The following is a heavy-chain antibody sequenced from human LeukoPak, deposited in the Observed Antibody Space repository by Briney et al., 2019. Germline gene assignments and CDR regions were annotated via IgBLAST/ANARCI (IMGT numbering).Heavy chain of an antibody. Sequence: SVKVSCKASGGTFSSYAISWVRQAPGQGLEWMGGIIPIFGTANYAQKFQGRVTITTDESTSTAYMELSSLRSEDTAVYYCARDRVHYYDSSGYPEDDYWGQGTLVTVSS. D-gene: IGHD3-22*01. CDR1: GGTFSSYA. CDR2: IIPIFGTA. J-gene: IGHJ4*02. CDR3: ARDRVHYYDSSGYPEDDY. V-gene: IGHV1-69*05.